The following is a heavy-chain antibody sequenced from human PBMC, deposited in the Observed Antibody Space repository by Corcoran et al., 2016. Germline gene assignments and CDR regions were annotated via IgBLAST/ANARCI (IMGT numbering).Heavy chain of an antibody. CDR2: VYYTEST. Sequence: QLQLHESGPGLVEPSETLSLTCTVSGDSISSNTYYWGWIRQPPGKGLEWIGSVYYTESTNYNPSLKSRVTISVDTSKNQFSLKLTSVTAADTAVYYCARHSFDYGKTYYWGQGTLVTVSS. V-gene: IGHV4-39*01. CDR1: GDSISSNTYY. D-gene: IGHD4-17*01. CDR3: ARHSFDYGKTYY. J-gene: IGHJ4*02.